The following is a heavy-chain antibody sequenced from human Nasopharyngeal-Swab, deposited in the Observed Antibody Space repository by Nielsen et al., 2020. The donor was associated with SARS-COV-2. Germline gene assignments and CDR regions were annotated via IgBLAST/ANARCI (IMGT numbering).Heavy chain of an antibody. Sequence: GESLKISCSASGFTFSSYWMHWVRQLPGKGLVWVSRISTDGSGTNYADSVKGRFTVSRDNAENTLYLQMNSLRAEDTAVYYCARREGFCSGGTCYLDYWGQGTLVTVSS. CDR1: GFTFSSYW. CDR3: ARREGFCSGGTCYLDY. J-gene: IGHJ4*02. D-gene: IGHD2-15*01. CDR2: ISTDGSGT. V-gene: IGHV3-74*01.